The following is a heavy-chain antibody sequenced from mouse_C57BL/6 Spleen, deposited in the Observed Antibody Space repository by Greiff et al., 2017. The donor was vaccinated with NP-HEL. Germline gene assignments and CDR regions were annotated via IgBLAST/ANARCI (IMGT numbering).Heavy chain of an antibody. Sequence: EVKVVESGGGLVKPGGSLKLSCAASGFTFSSYAMSWVRQTPERRLEWVATFSDGGSYTYYPDNVKGRFTISRDNAKNNLYLQMSHLKSEDTAMYYCARGGWDGLSFAYWGQGTLVTVSA. D-gene: IGHD3-3*01. CDR3: ARGGWDGLSFAY. CDR1: GFTFSSYA. V-gene: IGHV5-4*03. J-gene: IGHJ3*01. CDR2: FSDGGSYT.